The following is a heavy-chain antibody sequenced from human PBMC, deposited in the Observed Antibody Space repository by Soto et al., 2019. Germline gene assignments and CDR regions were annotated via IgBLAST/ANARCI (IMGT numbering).Heavy chain of an antibody. Sequence: EVQLVETGGGLIQPGGSLRLSCAASGFTVSSNYMYWVRQAPGKGLEWLSIIYSDATTYYADSVKGRFTISRDNFKNTLYLQMNNLRAEDTAVYYCAILSNWGQGTLVTVSS. J-gene: IGHJ4*02. V-gene: IGHV3-53*02. D-gene: IGHD6-6*01. CDR3: AILSN. CDR1: GFTVSSNY. CDR2: IYSDATT.